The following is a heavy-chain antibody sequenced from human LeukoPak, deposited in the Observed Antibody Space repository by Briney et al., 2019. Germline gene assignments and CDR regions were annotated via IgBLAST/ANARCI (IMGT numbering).Heavy chain of an antibody. V-gene: IGHV3-30*18. CDR3: AKATPPRDGSNPDY. CDR1: GFSFSNYG. J-gene: IGHJ4*02. D-gene: IGHD5-24*01. CDR2: ISYDGRNK. Sequence: GGSLRLSCAASGFSFSNYGMHWVRQAPGKGLEWVAVISYDGRNKYYADSVKGRFTISRDNSKNTLYLQVNSLRAEDTALYYCAKATPPRDGSNPDYWGQGTLVTVSS.